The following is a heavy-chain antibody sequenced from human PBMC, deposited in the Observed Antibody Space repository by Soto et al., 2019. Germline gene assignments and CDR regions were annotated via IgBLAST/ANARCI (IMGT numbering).Heavy chain of an antibody. V-gene: IGHV3-48*02. D-gene: IGHD3-10*01. Sequence: PGGSLRLSCAASGFTFSTHTMNWVRQAPGKGLEWISYISTGGRTIYQADSVKGRFTISRDDAKNSLYLQMNSLRDEDTAVYYCARIIYSSGSGSYYPFDSGGQGPPVPVPS. CDR1: GFTFSTHT. CDR3: ARIIYSSGSGSYYPFDS. CDR2: ISTGGRTI. J-gene: IGHJ4*02.